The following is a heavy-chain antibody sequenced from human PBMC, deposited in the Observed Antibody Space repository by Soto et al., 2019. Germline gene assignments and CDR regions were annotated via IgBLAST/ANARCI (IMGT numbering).Heavy chain of an antibody. D-gene: IGHD3-10*01. CDR3: VRPLPSGQTHARDV. J-gene: IGHJ6*02. Sequence: PGGSLRLSCVASGLPVAGSYMAWVRQAPGKGLEWASVIYNDGTTYYSQSVEGRFTISRDTSKNTLYLQMDRLRDEDTAVYYCVRPLPSGQTHARDVWGQGTTGTVS. CDR2: IYNDGTT. CDR1: GLPVAGSY. V-gene: IGHV3-53*01.